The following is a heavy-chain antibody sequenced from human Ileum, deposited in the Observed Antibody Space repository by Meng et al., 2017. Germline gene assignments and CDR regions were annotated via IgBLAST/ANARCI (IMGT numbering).Heavy chain of an antibody. V-gene: IGHV4-34*01. Sequence: QGPLQQWGAGLLKPSETLSLTFAVYGGAFSGYYWSWIRQPPGKGLEWIGEINHSGSTNYNPSLKSRVTISVDTSKNQFSLKLSSVTAADTAVYYCARFRGQTVVPAVPHGYYFDYWGQGTLVTVSS. D-gene: IGHD2-2*01. J-gene: IGHJ4*02. CDR2: INHSGST. CDR1: GGAFSGYY. CDR3: ARFRGQTVVPAVPHGYYFDY.